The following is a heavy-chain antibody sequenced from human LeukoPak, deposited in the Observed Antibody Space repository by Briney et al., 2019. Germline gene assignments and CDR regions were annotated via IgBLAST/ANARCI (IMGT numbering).Heavy chain of an antibody. Sequence: GGSLRLSCAASGFTFSSYWMSWVRQAPGKGLEWVANIKQDGSEKYYVDSVKGRFTISRDNAKNSLYLQMNSLRAEDTAVYYCARVVRYSSGPLTDLFPYSFDYWGQGTLVTVSS. V-gene: IGHV3-7*01. CDR3: ARVVRYSSGPLTDLFPYSFDY. CDR1: GFTFSSYW. D-gene: IGHD6-19*01. CDR2: IKQDGSEK. J-gene: IGHJ4*02.